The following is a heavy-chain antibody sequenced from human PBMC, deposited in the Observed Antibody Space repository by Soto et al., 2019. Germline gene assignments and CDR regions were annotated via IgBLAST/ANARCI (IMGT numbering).Heavy chain of an antibody. J-gene: IGHJ4*02. Sequence: EVQLVESGGGLVKPGGSLRLSCAGSGFTFSNAWMSWVRQAPGKGLEWVGRIKSKTDGGTTDYAAPVKGRFTISRDDSKNTLYLQMNSLKTEDTAAYYCTTVRGSHWGGYSLDWGQGTLVTVSS. CDR3: TTVRGSHWGGYSLD. D-gene: IGHD3-3*01. CDR2: IKSKTDGGTT. CDR1: GFTFSNAW. V-gene: IGHV3-15*01.